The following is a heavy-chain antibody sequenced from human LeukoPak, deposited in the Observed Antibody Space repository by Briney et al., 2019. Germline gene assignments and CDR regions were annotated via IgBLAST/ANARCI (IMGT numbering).Heavy chain of an antibody. D-gene: IGHD6-13*01. Sequence: PGGSLRLSCSAPGFIFSGYGMNWVRQVSGMGLEWVSSISSSSSTMHYADSVKGRLTISRDNAKNSLYLQINSLRAEDTAVYYCVRGDSRDYWGRGTLVTVSS. CDR3: VRGDSRDY. CDR2: ISSSSSTM. CDR1: GFIFSGYG. V-gene: IGHV3-21*01. J-gene: IGHJ4*02.